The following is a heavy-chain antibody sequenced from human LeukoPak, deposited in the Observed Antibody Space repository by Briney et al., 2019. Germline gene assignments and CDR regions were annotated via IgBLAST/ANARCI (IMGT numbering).Heavy chain of an antibody. CDR3: ARQVAVAAWEY. CDR2: IYPSDSET. D-gene: IGHD6-19*01. CDR1: GCSFISYW. J-gene: IGHJ4*02. V-gene: IGHV5-51*01. Sequence: GESLKISCKGSGCSFISYWIGWVRLMPGIGLEWMGIIYPSDSETRYSPSFQGQVTISADKSTSTAYLQWSSLKASDTAMYYCARQVAVAAWEYWGQGTLVTVSS.